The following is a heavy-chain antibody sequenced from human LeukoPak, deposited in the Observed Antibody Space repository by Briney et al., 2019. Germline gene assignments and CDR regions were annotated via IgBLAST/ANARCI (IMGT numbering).Heavy chain of an antibody. J-gene: IGHJ4*02. V-gene: IGHV3-74*03. CDR2: IISDGSST. CDR3: ASRVW. CDR1: GFTFSTYW. Sequence: PGGSLRLSCAASGFTFSTYWMHWVRQAPGKGLVWVSRIISDGSSTTYADSVKGRFTISRDNSKKILFLQMNSLTAEDTAVYYCASRVWWGQGTLVTVSS.